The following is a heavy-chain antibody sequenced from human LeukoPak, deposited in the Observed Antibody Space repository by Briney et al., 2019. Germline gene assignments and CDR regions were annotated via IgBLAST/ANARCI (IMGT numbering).Heavy chain of an antibody. V-gene: IGHV4-30-2*01. D-gene: IGHD3-22*01. CDR1: GGSISSGGYS. CDR3: ARAIYYDSSGYYFDY. J-gene: IGHJ4*02. Sequence: KPPETLSLTCAVSGGSISSGGYSWSWMRQPPGKGLEWIGYIYHSGSTYYNPSLKSRVTISVDRSKNQFSLKLSSVTAADTAVYYCARAIYYDSSGYYFDYWGQGTLVTVSS. CDR2: IYHSGST.